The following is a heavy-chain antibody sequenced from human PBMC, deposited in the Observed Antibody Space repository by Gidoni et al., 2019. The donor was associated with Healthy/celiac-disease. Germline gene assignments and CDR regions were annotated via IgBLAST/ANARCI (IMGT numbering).Heavy chain of an antibody. D-gene: IGHD3-10*01. V-gene: IGHV3-23*01. Sequence: EVQLLESGGGLVQPGGSLRLSCAASGFTFSSSAMSWVRQAPGKGLEWVSAIIGSGGSTYYADSVKGRFTISRDNSKNTLYLQMNSLRAEDTAVYYCAKEAGLLWFGELLWTERSGYYLAGAFDIWGQGTMVTVSS. CDR3: AKEAGLLWFGELLWTERSGYYLAGAFDI. J-gene: IGHJ3*02. CDR2: IIGSGGST. CDR1: GFTFSSSA.